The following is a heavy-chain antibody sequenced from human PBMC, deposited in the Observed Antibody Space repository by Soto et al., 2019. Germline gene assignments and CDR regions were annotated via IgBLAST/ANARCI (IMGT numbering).Heavy chain of an antibody. CDR3: ARGDSELEPTYYYYMDV. J-gene: IGHJ6*03. V-gene: IGHV3-7*01. CDR1: GFTFSSYW. CDR2: IKQDGSEK. D-gene: IGHD1-1*01. Sequence: GGSLRLSCAASGFTFSSYWMSWVRQAPGKGLEWVANIKQDGSEKYYVDSVKGRFTISKDNAKNSLYLQMNSLRAEDTAVYYCARGDSELEPTYYYYMDVWGKGTTVTVSS.